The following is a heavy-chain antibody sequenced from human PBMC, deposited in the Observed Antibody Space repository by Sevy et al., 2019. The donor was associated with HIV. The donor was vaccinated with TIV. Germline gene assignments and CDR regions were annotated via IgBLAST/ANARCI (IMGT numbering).Heavy chain of an antibody. CDR1: GGSFSGYY. Sequence: SETLSLTCAVYGGSFSGYYWSWIRQPPGKGLEWIGEINHSGSTNYNPSLKNRVTISVDTSKNQFSLKLSSVTAADTAVYYCARWRKDIVVVVAATYYYGMDVWGQGTTVTVSS. CDR2: INHSGST. J-gene: IGHJ6*02. V-gene: IGHV4-34*01. CDR3: ARWRKDIVVVVAATYYYGMDV. D-gene: IGHD2-15*01.